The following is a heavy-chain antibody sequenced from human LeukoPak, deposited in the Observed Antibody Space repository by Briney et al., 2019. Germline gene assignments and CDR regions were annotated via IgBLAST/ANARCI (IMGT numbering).Heavy chain of an antibody. CDR2: ISYDGSNK. J-gene: IGHJ6*03. V-gene: IGHV3-30*04. CDR3: ARGGFDSSNYYYYYYMDV. Sequence: PGGSLRLSCAASGFTFSSYAMHWVRQAPGKGLEWVAVISYDGSNKYYADSVKGRFTISRDNSKNTLYLQMNSLRAEDTAVYYCARGGFDSSNYYYYYYMDVWGKGTTVTVSS. CDR1: GFTFSSYA. D-gene: IGHD3-9*01.